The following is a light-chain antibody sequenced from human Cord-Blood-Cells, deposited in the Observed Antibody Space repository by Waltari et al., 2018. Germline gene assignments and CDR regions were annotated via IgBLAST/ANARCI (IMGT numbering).Light chain of an antibody. CDR1: SSDVGGYNY. CDR2: EVS. Sequence: QSALTQPASVSGSPGQSITISCTGTSSDVGGYNYVSWYQQHPVKAPKLMIYEVSNRPAGVSNRFSVSHAGNTASQTSSGLQAEDEADYDCSSYTSSSTLVFGGGTKLTVL. V-gene: IGLV2-14*01. J-gene: IGLJ3*02. CDR3: SSYTSSSTLV.